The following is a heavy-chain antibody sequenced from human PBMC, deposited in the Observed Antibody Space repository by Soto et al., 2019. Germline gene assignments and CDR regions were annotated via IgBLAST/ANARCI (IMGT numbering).Heavy chain of an antibody. D-gene: IGHD3-10*01. CDR2: INPSFGST. V-gene: IGHV1-46*01. CDR3: ARSRGLPHYFDN. J-gene: IGHJ4*02. Sequence: GXSVEVSCKASSYSFTSYSFHWVRQAPGQGLEWMGIINPSFGSTSYAQKFQGRVTMTIDTSTGTVYMEVSSLRSEDTAVYYCARSRGLPHYFDNWGQGTLVTVYS. CDR1: SYSFTSYS.